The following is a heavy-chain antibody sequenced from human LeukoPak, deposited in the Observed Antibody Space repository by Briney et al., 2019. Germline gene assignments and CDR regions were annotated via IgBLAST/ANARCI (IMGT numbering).Heavy chain of an antibody. V-gene: IGHV1-69*01. CDR2: IIPIFGTA. J-gene: IGHJ4*02. CDR3: ARDSYSGSYLPPWY. Sequence: SVKVFFKASGGTFSSYAISWVRQAPGQGLEWMGGIIPIFGTANYAQKFQGRVTITADESTSTAYMELSSLRSEDTAVYYCARDSYSGSYLPPWYWGQGTLVTVSS. D-gene: IGHD1-26*01. CDR1: GGTFSSYA.